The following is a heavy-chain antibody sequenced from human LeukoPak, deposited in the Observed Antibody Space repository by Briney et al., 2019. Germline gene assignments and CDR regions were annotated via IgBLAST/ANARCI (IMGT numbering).Heavy chain of an antibody. Sequence: ASVKVSCKASGYTFINYGIAWVRQAPGKGLEWMGGFDPEDGETIYAQKFQGRVTMTEDTSTDTAYMELSSLRSEDTAVYYCATAPLAAAGRFDYWGQGTLVTVSS. D-gene: IGHD6-13*01. CDR1: GYTFINYG. J-gene: IGHJ4*02. V-gene: IGHV1-24*01. CDR2: FDPEDGET. CDR3: ATAPLAAAGRFDY.